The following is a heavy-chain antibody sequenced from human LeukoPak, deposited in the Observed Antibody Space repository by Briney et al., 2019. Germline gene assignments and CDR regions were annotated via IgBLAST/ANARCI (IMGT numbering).Heavy chain of an antibody. D-gene: IGHD4-17*01. CDR1: GFTFSSYG. V-gene: IGHV3-30*18. CDR2: ISYDGSNK. J-gene: IGHJ4*02. Sequence: GGSLRLSCAASGFTFSSYGMHWVRQAPGKGLEWVAVISYDGSNKYYADFVKGRFTISRDNSKNTLYLQMNSLRAEDTAVYYCAKLTVTTDFDYWGQGTLVTVSS. CDR3: AKLTVTTDFDY.